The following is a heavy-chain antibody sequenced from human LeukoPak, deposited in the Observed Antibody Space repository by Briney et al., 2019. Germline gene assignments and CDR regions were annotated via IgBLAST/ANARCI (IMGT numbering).Heavy chain of an antibody. Sequence: PGGSLRLSCAVSGFTFSSYAMSWVRQAPGKGPEWVSDISDSGGRTYYADSVKGRFTISRYNSKNTLYLQMNSLRAEDTALCYCASRQGLVATSFDYWGQGTLVTVSS. D-gene: IGHD5-12*01. V-gene: IGHV3-23*01. CDR1: GFTFSSYA. CDR2: ISDSGGRT. J-gene: IGHJ4*02. CDR3: ASRQGLVATSFDY.